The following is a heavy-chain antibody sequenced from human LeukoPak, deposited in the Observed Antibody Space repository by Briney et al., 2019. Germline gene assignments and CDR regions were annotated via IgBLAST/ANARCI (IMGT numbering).Heavy chain of an antibody. CDR2: IYSGGST. CDR1: GFTVSSNY. CDR3: ARDAHGGGFRDPYYYYYGMDV. J-gene: IGHJ6*02. Sequence: GGSLRLSCAASGFTVSSNYMSWVRQAPGTGLEWVSVIYSGGSTYYADSVKGRFTISRDNSKNTLYLQMNSLRAEDTAVYYCARDAHGGGFRDPYYYYYGMDVWGQGTTVTVSS. V-gene: IGHV3-66*01. D-gene: IGHD3-16*01.